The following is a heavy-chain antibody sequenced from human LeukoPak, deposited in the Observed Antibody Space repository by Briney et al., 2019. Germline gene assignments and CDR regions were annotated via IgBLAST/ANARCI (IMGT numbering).Heavy chain of an antibody. CDR1: GFTFSSYS. CDR2: ISSSSSYI. J-gene: IGHJ6*02. V-gene: IGHV3-21*01. Sequence: GGSLSLSCAASGFTFSSYSMNWVRQAPGKGLEWVSSISSSSSYIYYADSVKGRFTISRDNAKNSLYLQMNSLRAEDTAVYYCARDLTTGYSSSWQHYYYGMDVWGQGTTVTVSS. D-gene: IGHD6-13*01. CDR3: ARDLTTGYSSSWQHYYYGMDV.